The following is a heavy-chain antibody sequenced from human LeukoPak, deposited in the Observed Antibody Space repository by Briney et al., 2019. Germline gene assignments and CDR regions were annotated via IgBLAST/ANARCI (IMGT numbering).Heavy chain of an antibody. D-gene: IGHD4-23*01. V-gene: IGHV3-21*01. CDR1: GFTFSTYT. CDR3: ARGNSIYYGMDV. Sequence: PGGSLRLSCAASGFTFSTYTMNRVRQAPGKGLEWVSSITSSSTNIFYSDSLKGRFTVSRDNAKNSLYLQMNSLRAEDTAVYYCARGNSIYYGMDVWGQGTTVTVSS. CDR2: ITSSSTNI. J-gene: IGHJ6*02.